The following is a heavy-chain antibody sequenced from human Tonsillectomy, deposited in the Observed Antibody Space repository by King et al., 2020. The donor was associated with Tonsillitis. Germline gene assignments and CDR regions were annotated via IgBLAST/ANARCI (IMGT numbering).Heavy chain of an antibody. D-gene: IGHD5-12*01. CDR2: ISYSSGSI. CDR1: GFTFSSYN. J-gene: IGHJ4*02. Sequence: VQLVESGGGLVKPGGSLRLSCAASGFTFSSYNMNWVRQAPGKGLEWVSSISYSSGSIIYSDSVKGRFTISRDNAKNSLYLQMNSLRAEDTAVYYCARDHDSGYVNWGQGTLVTASS. V-gene: IGHV3-21*01. CDR3: ARDHDSGYVN.